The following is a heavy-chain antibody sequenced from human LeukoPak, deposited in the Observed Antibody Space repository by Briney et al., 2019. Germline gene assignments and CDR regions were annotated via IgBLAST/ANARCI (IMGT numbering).Heavy chain of an antibody. Sequence: ASVKVSCKASGYTFTSYGMSWVRQAPGQGLEWMGWISAYNGNTNYAQKLQGRVTMTTDTSTSTAYMELRSLRSDDTAVYYCARQSLRDYYDSSGSDPSWFDPWGQGTLVTVSS. J-gene: IGHJ5*02. CDR1: GYTFTSYG. D-gene: IGHD3-22*01. V-gene: IGHV1-18*01. CDR2: ISAYNGNT. CDR3: ARQSLRDYYDSSGSDPSWFDP.